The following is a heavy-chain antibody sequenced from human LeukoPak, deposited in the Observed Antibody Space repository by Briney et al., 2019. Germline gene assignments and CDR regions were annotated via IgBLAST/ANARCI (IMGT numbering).Heavy chain of an antibody. CDR2: INHSGST. D-gene: IGHD1-26*01. Sequence: SETLSLTCAVYGGSFSGYYWSWIRQPPGKGLEWIGEINHSGSTNYNPSLKSRVTISVDTSKNQFSLKLSSVTAADAAVYYCARVEFKVGSSPGYFDYWGQGTLVTVSS. CDR1: GGSFSGYY. CDR3: ARVEFKVGSSPGYFDY. J-gene: IGHJ4*02. V-gene: IGHV4-34*01.